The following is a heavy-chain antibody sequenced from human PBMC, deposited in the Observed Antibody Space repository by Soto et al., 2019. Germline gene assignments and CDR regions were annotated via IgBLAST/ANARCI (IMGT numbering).Heavy chain of an antibody. J-gene: IGHJ4*02. D-gene: IGHD2-15*01. CDR3: ARVSRRWYYFDY. Sequence: QVQLQESGPGLVKPSETLSLTCTVSGGSVTSDNYYWSWIRQPPGKGLEWIGYIYYSGSTHYNPSLKRRINISVDTSMNQFSLKVNSVTAADTAVYYCARVSRRWYYFDYWGQGTLVTVSS. CDR2: IYYSGST. V-gene: IGHV4-61*01. CDR1: GGSVTSDNYY.